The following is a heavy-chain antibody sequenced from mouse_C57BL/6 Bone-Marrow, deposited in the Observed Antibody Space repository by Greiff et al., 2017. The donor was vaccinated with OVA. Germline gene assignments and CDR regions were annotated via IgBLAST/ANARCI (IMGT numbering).Heavy chain of an antibody. CDR1: GYTFTSYW. CDR3: ARALRLDY. CDR2: IDPSDSYT. V-gene: IGHV1-50*01. Sequence: QVQLKQPGAELVKPGASVKLSCKASGYTFTSYWMQWVKQRPGQGLEWIGEIDPSDSYTNYNQKFKGKATLTVDTSSSTAYMQLSSLTSEDSAVYYCARALRLDYWGQGTTLTVSS. D-gene: IGHD2-4*01. J-gene: IGHJ2*01.